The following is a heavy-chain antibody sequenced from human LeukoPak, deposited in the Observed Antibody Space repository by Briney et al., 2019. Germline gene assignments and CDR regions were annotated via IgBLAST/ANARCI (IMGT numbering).Heavy chain of an antibody. CDR1: GYRFSSYW. V-gene: IGHV5-51*01. Sequence: GESLKISCKGSGYRFSSYWIGWVRQMPGQGLEWMGIIQPGDSDTRYSPSFQGQVTISVDKSISTAYLQWSSLKASDTAMYYCERHVKEWLADYWGQGTLVTVSS. J-gene: IGHJ4*02. CDR3: ERHVKEWLADY. CDR2: IQPGDSDT. D-gene: IGHD6-19*01.